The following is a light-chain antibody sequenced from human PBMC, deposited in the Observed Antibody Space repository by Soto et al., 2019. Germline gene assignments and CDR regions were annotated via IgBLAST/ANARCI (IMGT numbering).Light chain of an antibody. CDR2: GAS. Sequence: ETVLTQSPGILSLSPGERATLSCLASQSVSSDYLAWYQQKPGQAPRLLIYGASGRATGIPDNFSGSGSGTDFTLTLTRLEPEDFAVYYCQQYGTSPITFGQGTRLEI. CDR3: QQYGTSPIT. J-gene: IGKJ5*01. CDR1: QSVSSDY. V-gene: IGKV3-20*01.